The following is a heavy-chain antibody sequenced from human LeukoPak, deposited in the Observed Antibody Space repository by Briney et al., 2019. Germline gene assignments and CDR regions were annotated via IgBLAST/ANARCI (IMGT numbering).Heavy chain of an antibody. CDR3: EKEVTAYGYFDF. D-gene: IGHD2-21*02. V-gene: IGHV3-23*01. Sequence: GGSLRLSCVASGFTFSDYAMSWVRQAPGKGLEWIAAINGGRTLFQDSVRGRFTISRGNSKNTLYLQPNSLRAEDTAVYYCEKEVTAYGYFDFWGRGALVTVSS. CDR1: GFTFSDYA. CDR2: INGGRT. J-gene: IGHJ4*02.